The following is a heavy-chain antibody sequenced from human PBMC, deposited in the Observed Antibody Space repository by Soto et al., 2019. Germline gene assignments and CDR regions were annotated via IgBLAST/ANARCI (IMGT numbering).Heavy chain of an antibody. V-gene: IGHV1-69*01. CDR1: GGTFSSYA. D-gene: IGHD3-22*01. CDR3: ARMTNYYDSSGYYFDY. CDR2: VIPIFGTA. Sequence: QVQLVQSGAEVKKPGSSVKVSCKASGGTFSSYAISWVRQAPGQGLEWMGGVIPIFGTANYAQKFQCRVPITADESTSTAYMKLRSLRSEDTAVYYCARMTNYYDSSGYYFDYWGQGTMVTVSS. J-gene: IGHJ4*02.